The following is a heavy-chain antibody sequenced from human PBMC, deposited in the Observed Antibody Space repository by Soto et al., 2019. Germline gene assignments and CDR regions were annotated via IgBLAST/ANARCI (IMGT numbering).Heavy chain of an antibody. V-gene: IGHV1-69*12. CDR3: ASGIQLWLRRINNGYSG. J-gene: IGHJ4*02. Sequence: QVQLVQSGAEVKKPESSVKVSCKAPGGTFSTYAISWVRQAPGQGLEWMGGIIPMFGTANYAQRFQDRVTFTADESTHTVYMELSSLRSEDTAVYFCASGIQLWLRRINNGYSGWGQGTLVTVSS. CDR2: IIPMFGTA. CDR1: GGTFSTYA. D-gene: IGHD5-18*01.